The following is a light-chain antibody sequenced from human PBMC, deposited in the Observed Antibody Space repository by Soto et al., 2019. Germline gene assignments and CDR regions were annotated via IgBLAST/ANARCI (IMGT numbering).Light chain of an antibody. CDR1: QSISSS. J-gene: IGKJ1*01. Sequence: EIVMTQSPATLSVSPGERATLSCRASQSISSSLAWYQQKPGQAPRLLIHGASTRATSNPGRFSGSGSGAELTLTISSLQSEDFALYYCQQYYDWPRKFGKGTKVDIK. CDR2: GAS. V-gene: IGKV3-15*01. CDR3: QQYYDWPRK.